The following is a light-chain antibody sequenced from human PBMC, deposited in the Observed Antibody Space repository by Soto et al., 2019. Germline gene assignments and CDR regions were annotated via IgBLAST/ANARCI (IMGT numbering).Light chain of an antibody. CDR3: QHYHSSPIS. V-gene: IGKV3-20*01. CDR1: QSFRGL. J-gene: IGKJ5*01. CDR2: GAS. Sequence: EVLSTQSPVTLSLSPGERATLSCRASQSFRGLLAWYQQKPGQAPRLLIYGASIRATGIPDRFSGSGSGTDFTLTITRLEPEDFAVFYCQHYHSSPISFGQGTRLEIK.